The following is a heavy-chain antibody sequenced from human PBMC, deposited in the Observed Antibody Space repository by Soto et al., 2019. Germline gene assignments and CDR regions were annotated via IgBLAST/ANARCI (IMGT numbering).Heavy chain of an antibody. D-gene: IGHD4-17*01. CDR3: AADTDYGDFSYFDY. J-gene: IGHJ4*02. CDR2: IVVGSGNT. V-gene: IGHV1-58*01. CDR1: GFTFTSSA. Sequence: SVKVSCKASGFTFTSSAVQWVRQARGQRLEWIGWIVVGSGNTNYAQKFQERVTITRDMSTSTAYMELSSLRSEDTAVYYCAADTDYGDFSYFDYWGQRTLVTVSS.